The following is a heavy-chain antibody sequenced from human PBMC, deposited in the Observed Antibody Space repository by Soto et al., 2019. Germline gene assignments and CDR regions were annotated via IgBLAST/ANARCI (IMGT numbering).Heavy chain of an antibody. Sequence: QVQLQESGPGLVKPSETLSLTCAVSGGSMSEYYWSWIRQPPGKGLEWFGDTYYSGITNYNPSLRSRFTVSVDTSKNRSSLKLISVTAADTAVYYGARQLAAATTSFDIWGQGTMVSVSS. J-gene: IGHJ3*02. CDR3: ARQLAAATTSFDI. D-gene: IGHD1-26*01. V-gene: IGHV4-59*08. CDR2: TYYSGIT. CDR1: GGSMSEYY.